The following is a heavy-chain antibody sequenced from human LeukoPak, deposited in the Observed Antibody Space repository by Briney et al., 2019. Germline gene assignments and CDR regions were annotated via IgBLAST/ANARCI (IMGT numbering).Heavy chain of an antibody. D-gene: IGHD5-18*01. CDR3: ARGYSYGSDF. CDR2: INPNTGGT. CDR1: GYTFTFYS. J-gene: IGHJ4*02. Sequence: ASVKVSCKASGYTFTFYSIHWVRQAPGQGLEWMGRINPNTGGTTYAGKFQGRVTVTRDTSISTTYMDLSGLTSDDTAVYYCARGYSYGSDFWGQGTLVTVSS. V-gene: IGHV1-2*06.